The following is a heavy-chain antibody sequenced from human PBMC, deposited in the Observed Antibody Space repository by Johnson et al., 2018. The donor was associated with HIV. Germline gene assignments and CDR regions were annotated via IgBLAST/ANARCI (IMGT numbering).Heavy chain of an antibody. CDR3: AKDRAAAGDDAFDI. J-gene: IGHJ3*02. CDR1: GFTVSSNY. CDR2: IYSGGST. D-gene: IGHD6-13*01. V-gene: IGHV3-53*04. Sequence: DVQLVESGGGVVRPGGSLRLSCAASGFTVSSNYMHWVRQAPGKGLEWVSVIYSGGSTYYADSVKGRFTISRDNSKNSLYLPMNSLRAEDTALYYCAKDRAAAGDDAFDIWGQGTMVTVSS.